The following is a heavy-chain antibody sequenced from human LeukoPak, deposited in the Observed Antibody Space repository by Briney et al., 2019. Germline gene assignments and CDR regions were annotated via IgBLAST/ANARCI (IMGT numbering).Heavy chain of an antibody. CDR3: AREREMLGSPGDY. CDR1: GLTFSSYS. D-gene: IGHD5-24*01. V-gene: IGHV3-21*01. J-gene: IGHJ4*02. CDR2: ISSSSSYI. Sequence: PGGSLRLSCVASGLTFSSYSMNWVRQAPGKGLEWVSSISSSSSYIYYADSVKGRFTISRDNAKNSLYLQMNSLRAEDTAVYYCAREREMLGSPGDYWGQGTLVTVSS.